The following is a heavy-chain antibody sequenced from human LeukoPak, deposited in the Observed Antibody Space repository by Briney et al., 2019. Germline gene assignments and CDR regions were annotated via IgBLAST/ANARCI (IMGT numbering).Heavy chain of an antibody. Sequence: GGSLRLSCAASGFTFSSYAMSWVRQAPGKGLEWVGRIRSESHGGTADHAAPVMGRFTISRDDSKNTLYLEMNSLKTEDTAVYYCTTKIVRGAWTWGQGTTVTVSS. CDR1: GFTFSSYA. J-gene: IGHJ3*01. CDR2: IRSESHGGTA. CDR3: TTKIVRGAWT. V-gene: IGHV3-15*01. D-gene: IGHD6-6*01.